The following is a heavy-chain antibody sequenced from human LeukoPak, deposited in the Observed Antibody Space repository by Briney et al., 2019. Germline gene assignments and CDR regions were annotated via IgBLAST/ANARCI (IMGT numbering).Heavy chain of an antibody. V-gene: IGHV4-59*08. CDR3: ARHSGSGYDILTGYYTLSY. D-gene: IGHD3-9*01. CDR1: GGSISSYY. J-gene: IGHJ4*02. Sequence: SETLSLTCTVSGGSISSYYWSWIRQPPGKGLEWIGYIYYSGSTNYNPSLKSRVTISVDTSENQFSLKLSSVTAADTAVYYCARHSGSGYDILTGYYTLSYWGQGTLVTVSS. CDR2: IYYSGST.